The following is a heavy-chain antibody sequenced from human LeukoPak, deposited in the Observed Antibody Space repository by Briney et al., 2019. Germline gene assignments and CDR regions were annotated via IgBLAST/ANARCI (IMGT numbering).Heavy chain of an antibody. CDR1: GFSFSNYG. D-gene: IGHD4/OR15-4a*01. CDR2: IRYDGTNK. Sequence: GGSLRLSCAASGFSFSNYGMHWVRQAPGKGLEWVAFIRYDGTNKHYADSVKGRFTISRDNSKNTLYLQMNSLRAEDTAVYYCARRAGAYSHSYDYWGQGTLVTVSS. CDR3: ARRAGAYSHSYDY. V-gene: IGHV3-30*02. J-gene: IGHJ4*02.